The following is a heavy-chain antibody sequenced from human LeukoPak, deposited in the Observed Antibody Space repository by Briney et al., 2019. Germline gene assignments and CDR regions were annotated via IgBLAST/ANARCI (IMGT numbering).Heavy chain of an antibody. V-gene: IGHV3-66*03. J-gene: IGHJ5*02. D-gene: IGHD3-10*01. Sequence: PGGSLTLTCTLSGVSVTDTLVDWVRQAPGKGPEWVALIYLHAGQVYADSVKGRFTISRDKSKNMMYHQMNRMRSEDSGLYYCVRDRAGTQSWVEFDLWGQGTLVTVPS. CDR1: GVSVTDTL. CDR2: IYLHAGQ. CDR3: VRDRAGTQSWVEFDL.